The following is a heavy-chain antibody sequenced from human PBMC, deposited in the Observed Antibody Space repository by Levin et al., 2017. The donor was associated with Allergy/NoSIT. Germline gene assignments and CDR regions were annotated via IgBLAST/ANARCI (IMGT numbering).Heavy chain of an antibody. CDR1: GYTFGIYG. CDR2: ITADNGNT. V-gene: IGHV1-18*01. CDR3: ARGRGAAVDY. D-gene: IGHD1-26*01. Sequence: ASVKVSCKASGYTFGIYGITWVRQAPGQGLEWMGWITADNGNTNYAQKLQGRVTMTTDTSTSTAYMELRSLRSDDTAVYYCARGRGAAVDYWGQGTLVTVSS. J-gene: IGHJ4*02.